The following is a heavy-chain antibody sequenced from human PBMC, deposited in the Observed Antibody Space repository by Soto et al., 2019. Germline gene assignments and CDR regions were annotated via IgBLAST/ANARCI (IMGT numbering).Heavy chain of an antibody. CDR1: GFTFSSYG. J-gene: IGHJ4*02. Sequence: QVQLVESGGGVVQPGRSLRLSCAASGFTFSSYGMHWVRQAPGKGLEWVAVISYDGSNKYYADSVKGRFTISRDNSKNTLYLQMNSLRAEDTAVYYCAKERGGSGWTRDYWGQGTLVTVSS. CDR3: AKERGGSGWTRDY. D-gene: IGHD6-19*01. CDR2: ISYDGSNK. V-gene: IGHV3-30*18.